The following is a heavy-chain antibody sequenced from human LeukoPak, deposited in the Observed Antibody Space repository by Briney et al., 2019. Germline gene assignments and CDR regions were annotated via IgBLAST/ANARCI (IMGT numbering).Heavy chain of an antibody. V-gene: IGHV3-21*04. D-gene: IGHD2-2*01. Sequence: GGSLRLSCAASGFTFSSYSMNWVRQAPGKGLEWVSSISSSSSYIYYADSVKGRFTISRDNAKNSLYLQMNSLRAEDTAVYYCARAACSSTSCYALGAFDIWGQGTMVTVSS. CDR1: GFTFSSYS. J-gene: IGHJ3*02. CDR2: ISSSSSYI. CDR3: ARAACSSTSCYALGAFDI.